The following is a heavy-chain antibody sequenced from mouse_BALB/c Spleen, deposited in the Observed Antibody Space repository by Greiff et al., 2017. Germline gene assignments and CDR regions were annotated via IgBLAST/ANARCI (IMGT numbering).Heavy chain of an antibody. CDR3: NAPTVVASDD. CDR1: GFTIKDYY. D-gene: IGHD1-1*01. V-gene: IGHV14-4*02. J-gene: IGHJ2*01. Sequence: VQLKESGAELVRSGASVKLSCTASGFTIKDYYMHWVKQRPEQGLEWIGWIDPENGDTEYAPKFQGKATMTADTSSNTAYLQLSSLTSEDTAVYYCNAPTVVASDDWGQGTTLTVSA. CDR2: IDPENGDT.